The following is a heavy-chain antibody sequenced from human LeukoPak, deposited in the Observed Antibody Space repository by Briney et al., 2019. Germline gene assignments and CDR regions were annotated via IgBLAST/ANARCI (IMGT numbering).Heavy chain of an antibody. D-gene: IGHD5-18*01. CDR3: ASMTVDTAMVYY. CDR1: GYTFTGYY. Sequence: ASVKVSCKASGYTFTGYYMHWVRQAPGQGLEWMGWINPNSGGTNYAQKFQGRVTMTRDTSISTAYMELSRLRSDDTAVHYCASMTVDTAMVYYWGQGTLVTVSS. J-gene: IGHJ4*02. V-gene: IGHV1-2*02. CDR2: INPNSGGT.